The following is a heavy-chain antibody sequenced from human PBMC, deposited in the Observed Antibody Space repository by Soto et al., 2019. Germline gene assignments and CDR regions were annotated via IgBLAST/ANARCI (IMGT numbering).Heavy chain of an antibody. CDR1: GFTFSSYG. Sequence: GGSLRLSCAASGFTFSSYGMHWVRQAPGKGLEWVAVIWYDGSNKYYADSVKGRFTISRDNSKNTLYLQMNSLRAEDTAVYYCASVSLDGQHLSGHFDYWGQGTLVTVSS. CDR2: IWYDGSNK. CDR3: ASVSLDGQHLSGHFDY. V-gene: IGHV3-33*01. J-gene: IGHJ4*02.